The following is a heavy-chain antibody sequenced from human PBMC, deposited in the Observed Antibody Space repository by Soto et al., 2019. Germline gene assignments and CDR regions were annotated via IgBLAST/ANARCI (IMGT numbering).Heavy chain of an antibody. CDR3: ARVLRAGYSYGYVTPLGPSDAFDI. CDR1: GYTFTSYY. J-gene: IGHJ3*02. V-gene: IGHV1-46*01. Sequence: ASVKVSCKASGYTFTSYYMHWVRQAPGQGLEWMGIINPSGGSTSYAQKFQGRVTMTGDTSTSTVYMELSSLRSEDTAVYYCARVLRAGYSYGYVTPLGPSDAFDIWGQGTMVTVSS. D-gene: IGHD5-18*01. CDR2: INPSGGST.